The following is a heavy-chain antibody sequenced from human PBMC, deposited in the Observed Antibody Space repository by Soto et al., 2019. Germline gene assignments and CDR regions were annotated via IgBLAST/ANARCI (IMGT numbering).Heavy chain of an antibody. D-gene: IGHD2-2*01. Sequence: ASVKVSCKTSGYTFSNYGITWVRQAPGQPLEWLGWISLYSDGTNYAQKFQGRVSMTTDTSTTTAYMELRGLRSDDTAVYYCARVVPGAEAWFGPWGEGTLVTVSS. V-gene: IGHV1-18*01. CDR3: ARVVPGAEAWFGP. J-gene: IGHJ5*02. CDR2: ISLYSDGT. CDR1: GYTFSNYG.